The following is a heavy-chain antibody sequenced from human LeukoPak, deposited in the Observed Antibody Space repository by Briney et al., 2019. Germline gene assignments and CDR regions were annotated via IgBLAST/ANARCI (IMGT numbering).Heavy chain of an antibody. CDR1: GGSISSYY. Sequence: SETLSLTCTVSGGSISSYYWSWIRQPPGKGLEWIGYIYTSGSTNYNPSLKSRVTISVDTSKNQFSLKLSSVTAADTAVYYCASRSVAAAGRGYYYYYYMDVWGKGTTVTVSS. J-gene: IGHJ6*03. CDR2: IYTSGST. V-gene: IGHV4-4*09. D-gene: IGHD6-13*01. CDR3: ASRSVAAAGRGYYYYYYMDV.